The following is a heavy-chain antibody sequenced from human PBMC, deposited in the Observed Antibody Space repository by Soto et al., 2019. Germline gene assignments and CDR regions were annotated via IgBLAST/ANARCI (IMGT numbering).Heavy chain of an antibody. V-gene: IGHV3-9*01. J-gene: IGHJ1*01. CDR2: INWNSGSI. CDR1: GFTFDDYA. D-gene: IGHD6-13*01. CDR3: VKDESINWYSGHFRH. Sequence: GGSLRLSCAAYGFTFDDYAMRWDRQAPGKGLAGVSGINWNSGSIGYGDSVKGRFAISRDNAKNSLHLQMNSLSAEDTAFYYCVKDESINWYSGHFRHWGQGTLVTVSS.